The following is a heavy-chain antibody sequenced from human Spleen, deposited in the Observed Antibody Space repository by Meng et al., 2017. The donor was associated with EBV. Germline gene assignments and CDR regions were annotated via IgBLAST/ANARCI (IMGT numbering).Heavy chain of an antibody. J-gene: IGHJ5*02. CDR2: IYHSGST. V-gene: IGHV4-4*02. CDR3: ALYVWGSYRDNWFDP. CDR1: GCSISSSNW. Sequence: QVQVQESGSGLGKPSGTLSLTCAVPGCSISSSNWWSWVRQPPGKGLELIGEIYHSGSTNYNPSLKSRVTISVDKSKNQFSLKLSSVTAADTAVYYCALYVWGSYRDNWFDPWGQGTLVTVSS. D-gene: IGHD3-16*02.